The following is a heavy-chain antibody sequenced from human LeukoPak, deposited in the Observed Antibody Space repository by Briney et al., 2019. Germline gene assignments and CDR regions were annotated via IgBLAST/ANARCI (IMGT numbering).Heavy chain of an antibody. CDR2: IYNSGST. J-gene: IGHJ4*02. V-gene: IGHV4-59*01. CDR3: ARSRDGYNLDY. Sequence: PSETLSLTCTVSGGSIGSYYWTWIRQPPGKGLEWIGYIYNSGSTNYNPSLRSRVTISVDTSKNQFSLKLSSVTAADTAVYYCARSRDGYNLDYCGQGTLVTVSS. D-gene: IGHD5-24*01. CDR1: GGSIGSYY.